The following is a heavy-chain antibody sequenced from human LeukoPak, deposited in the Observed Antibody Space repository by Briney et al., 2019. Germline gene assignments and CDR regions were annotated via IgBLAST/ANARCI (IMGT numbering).Heavy chain of an antibody. CDR3: ARDPTSYYDFWSGYYI. CDR1: GGTFSSYA. CDR2: IIPIFGTA. V-gene: IGHV1-69*13. Sequence: ASVKVSCKASGGTFSSYAISWVRQAPGQGLEWMGGIIPIFGTANYAQKFQGRVTITADESTSTAYMELSSLGSEDTAVYYCARDPTSYYDFWSGYYIWGQGTLVTVSS. J-gene: IGHJ4*02. D-gene: IGHD3-3*01.